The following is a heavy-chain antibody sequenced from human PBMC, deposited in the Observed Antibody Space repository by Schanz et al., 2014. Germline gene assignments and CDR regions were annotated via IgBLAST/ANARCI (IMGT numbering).Heavy chain of an antibody. CDR1: GFTFSNYW. CDR3: AKYGTGKGVSFEY. V-gene: IGHV3-7*01. CDR2: INPDGSAK. J-gene: IGHJ4*02. D-gene: IGHD1-26*01. Sequence: EVQVVESGGGLVQPGGSLRLSCAASGFTFSNYWMSWVRQAPGKGLEWVANINPDGSAKNYVDSVKGRFTISRDNAKNSLYLQMNSLTAEDTAVYYCAKYGTGKGVSFEYWGQGTLVTVSS.